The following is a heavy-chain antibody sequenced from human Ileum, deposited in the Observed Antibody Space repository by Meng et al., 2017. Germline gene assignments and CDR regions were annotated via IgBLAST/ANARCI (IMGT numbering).Heavy chain of an antibody. CDR3: ARGHQNYDILTGSY. V-gene: IGHV1-3*04. Sequence: QVQLVQSGAAVKKPGASVKVSCKASGYTFTRYAMHWLRQAPGQRLEWMGWINTGNGDAKYSQRFQGRVTITRDTSASTVYMELSSLRSEDTTVYYCARGHQNYDILTGSYWGQGTLVTVSS. CDR1: GYTFTRYA. CDR2: INTGNGDA. J-gene: IGHJ4*02. D-gene: IGHD3-9*01.